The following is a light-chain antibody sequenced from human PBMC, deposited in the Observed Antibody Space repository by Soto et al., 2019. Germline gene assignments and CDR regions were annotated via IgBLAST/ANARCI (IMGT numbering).Light chain of an antibody. Sequence: QSVLTQPASVSGSPGQSITISCTGTSSDVGGYNYVSWYQHHPGKVPKLMIYEVNNRPSGVSNRFSGSKSGNTASLIISGLQAEDEADYYCSSYTTTIPHVFGTGTKVTVL. CDR3: SSYTTTIPHV. CDR1: SSDVGGYNY. CDR2: EVN. V-gene: IGLV2-14*01. J-gene: IGLJ1*01.